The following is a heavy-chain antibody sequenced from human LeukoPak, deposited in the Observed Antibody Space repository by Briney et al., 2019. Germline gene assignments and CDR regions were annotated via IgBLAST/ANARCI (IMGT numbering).Heavy chain of an antibody. J-gene: IGHJ4*02. CDR3: ARGGTSSGYCPLDY. V-gene: IGHV3-7*05. Sequence: PGGSLRLSCTASGFMFSSYWMSWVRQAPGKGLEWVAYIKFDGSETYYVDSVKGRFTISRDNAKNSLCLQMNSLRAEDTAVYYCARGGTSSGYCPLDYWGQGTLVTVSS. CDR2: IKFDGSET. CDR1: GFMFSSYW. D-gene: IGHD3-22*01.